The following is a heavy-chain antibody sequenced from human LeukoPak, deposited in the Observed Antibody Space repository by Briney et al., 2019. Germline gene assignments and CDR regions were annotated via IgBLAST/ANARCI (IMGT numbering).Heavy chain of an antibody. J-gene: IGHJ4*02. CDR1: GFTFSSYW. CDR3: ARGGYVWGSYRSSSFDY. V-gene: IGHV3-74*01. CDR2: INSDGSST. D-gene: IGHD3-16*02. Sequence: GGSLRLSCAASGFTFSSYWMHWVRQAPGKGLVWVSRINSDGSSTSYADSVKGRFTISRDNAKNTLYLQMNSLRAEDTAVYYCARGGYVWGSYRSSSFDYWGQGTLVTVSS.